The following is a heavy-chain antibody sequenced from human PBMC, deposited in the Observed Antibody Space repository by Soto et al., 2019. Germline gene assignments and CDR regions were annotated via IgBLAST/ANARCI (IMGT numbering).Heavy chain of an antibody. CDR3: ARDHGDSSWYSSREYDAFDI. CDR2: INAGNGNT. V-gene: IGHV1-3*01. D-gene: IGHD6-13*01. Sequence: GASVKVSCKASGYTFTSYAMHWVRQAPGQRLEWMGWINAGNGNTKYSQKFQGRVAITRDTSASTAYMELSSLRSEDTAVYYCARDHGDSSWYSSREYDAFDIWGQGTMVTVSS. J-gene: IGHJ3*02. CDR1: GYTFTSYA.